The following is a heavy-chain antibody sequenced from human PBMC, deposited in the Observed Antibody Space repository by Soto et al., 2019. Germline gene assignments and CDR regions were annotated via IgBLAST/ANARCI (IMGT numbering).Heavy chain of an antibody. CDR2: ISGSGGTT. CDR1: GFTSSNYA. CDR3: AKFFVETGSNSGLPWSFHY. V-gene: IGHV3-23*01. J-gene: IGHJ4*02. D-gene: IGHD6-25*01. Sequence: EVQLLESGGGLVQPGRSLRLSCAASGFTSSNYAMSWVRQAPGQGLDWVSAISGSGGTTYYADSVNGRFTISRDNSKNTLFLQMNSMRAEGAAVYYCAKFFVETGSNSGLPWSFHYWGQGTLVTVSS.